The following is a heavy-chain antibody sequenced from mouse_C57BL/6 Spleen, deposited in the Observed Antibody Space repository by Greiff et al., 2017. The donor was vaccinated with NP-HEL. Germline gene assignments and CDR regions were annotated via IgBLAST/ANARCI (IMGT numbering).Heavy chain of an antibody. D-gene: IGHD1-1*01. CDR2: ISDGGSYT. J-gene: IGHJ1*03. Sequence: EVQGVESGGGLVKPGGSLKLSCAASGFTFSSYAMSWVRQTPEKRLEWVATISDGGSYTYYPDNVKGRFTISRDNAKNNLYLQMSHLKSEDTAMYYCAREDYYGSSYAGYFDVWGTGTTVTVSS. CDR3: AREDYYGSSYAGYFDV. CDR1: GFTFSSYA. V-gene: IGHV5-4*01.